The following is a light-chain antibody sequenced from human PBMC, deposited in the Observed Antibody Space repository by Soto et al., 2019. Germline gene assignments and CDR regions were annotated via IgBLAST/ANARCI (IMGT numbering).Light chain of an antibody. Sequence: EIVLTQSPGTLSLSPGERATLSCRASQSVSSHLAWYQQKPGQAPRLLIYDASNRATGIPARFSGSGSGTDFTLTISSLETEDFAGYQCVQRTTWPWTCGQGSKVEMK. CDR2: DAS. CDR3: VQRTTWPWT. V-gene: IGKV3-11*01. J-gene: IGKJ1*01. CDR1: QSVSSH.